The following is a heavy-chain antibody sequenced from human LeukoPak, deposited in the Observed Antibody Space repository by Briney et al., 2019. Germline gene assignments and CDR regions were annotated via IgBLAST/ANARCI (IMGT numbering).Heavy chain of an antibody. D-gene: IGHD1-1*01. V-gene: IGHV5-51*01. CDR3: ARHEDNWNDVVY. CDR2: IYPGDSDT. CDR1: GYSFTSYW. J-gene: IGHJ4*02. Sequence: GESLKISCKGSGYSFTSYWTGWVRQMPGKRLEWMGIIYPGDSDTRYSPSFQRQVTISADKSTSTAYLQRSSLTASDTAMYYCARHEDNWNDVVYWGQGTLVTVSS.